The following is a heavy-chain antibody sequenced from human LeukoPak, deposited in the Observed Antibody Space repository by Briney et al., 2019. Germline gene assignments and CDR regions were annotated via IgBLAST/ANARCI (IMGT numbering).Heavy chain of an antibody. CDR2: IYFSGST. J-gene: IGHJ6*02. V-gene: IGHV4-59*01. Sequence: SETLSLTCTVSGDSINSYFWSWIRQPPGKGLEWIGYIYFSGSTNYNPSLKSRVTLSVDTSKNQFSLNLTSVTAADTAVYYCARSGQGSSWFFSGMDAWGQGTTVIVSS. CDR3: ARSGQGSSWFFSGMDA. D-gene: IGHD6-13*01. CDR1: GDSINSYF.